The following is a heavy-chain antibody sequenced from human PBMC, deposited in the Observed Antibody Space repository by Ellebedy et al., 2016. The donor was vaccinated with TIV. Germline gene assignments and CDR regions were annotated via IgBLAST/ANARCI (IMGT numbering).Heavy chain of an antibody. CDR1: GFTFSIYA. CDR2: ISRNGGGT. CDR3: AKDLGIERQWGFDY. V-gene: IGHV3-23*01. D-gene: IGHD1-26*01. Sequence: GESLKISCAASGFTFSIYAMGWVRQAPGQGLEWVSTISRNGGGTYYAGSVEGRFTISRDNSNNTLWLQMSGLRAEDTARYFCAKDLGIERQWGFDYWGQGTLVTVSS. J-gene: IGHJ4*02.